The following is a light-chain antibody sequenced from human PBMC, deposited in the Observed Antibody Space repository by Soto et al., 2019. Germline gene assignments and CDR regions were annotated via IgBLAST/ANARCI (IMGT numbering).Light chain of an antibody. CDR3: CSYAGSYPYV. Sequence: QSALTQPRSVSESPGQSVTISCTGTSSDVGGYNYVSWYQQHPGKAPKLMIYDVSKRPSGVPDRFSGSKSGNTASLTISGLQAEDEADYYCCSYAGSYPYVFGTGTKVTV. V-gene: IGLV2-11*01. CDR2: DVS. J-gene: IGLJ1*01. CDR1: SSDVGGYNY.